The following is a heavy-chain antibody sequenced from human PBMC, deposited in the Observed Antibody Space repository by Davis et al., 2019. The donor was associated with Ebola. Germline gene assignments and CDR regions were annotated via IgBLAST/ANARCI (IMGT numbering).Heavy chain of an antibody. CDR2: TYYRSKWYN. Sequence: PSETLSLTCAISGDSVSSNSAAWNWIRQSPSRGLEWLGRTYYRSKWYNDYAVSVKSRITINPDTSKNQFSLQLNSVTPEDTAVYYCARGSDYYDSSGYYDYWGQGTLVTVSS. CDR1: GDSVSSNSAA. J-gene: IGHJ4*02. D-gene: IGHD3-22*01. CDR3: ARGSDYYDSSGYYDY. V-gene: IGHV6-1*01.